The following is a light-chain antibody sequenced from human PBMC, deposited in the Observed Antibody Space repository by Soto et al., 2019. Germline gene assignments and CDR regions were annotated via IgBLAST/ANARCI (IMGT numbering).Light chain of an antibody. CDR1: SPNIGGTS. CDR2: DDN. V-gene: IGLV1-51*01. CDR3: GSWDSSLSAHV. Sequence: SVLTQWPSGSAARRQKCNITCSGRSPNIGGTSVSWYQQLPGTAPKILIYDDNKRPSGIPDRFSGSKSGTSATLGITGFQTGDEADYYCGSWDSSLSAHVVGTGTKV. J-gene: IGLJ1*01.